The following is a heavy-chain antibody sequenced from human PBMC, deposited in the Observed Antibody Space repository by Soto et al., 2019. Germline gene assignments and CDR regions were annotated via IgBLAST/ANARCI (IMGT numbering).Heavy chain of an antibody. V-gene: IGHV4-59*01. D-gene: IGHD2-8*01. J-gene: IGHJ4*02. CDR3: SSHFSHRVYYFDY. CDR1: GGSISSYY. CDR2: IYYSGST. Sequence: SETLSLTCTVSGGSISSYYWSWIRQPPGKGLEWIGYIYYSGSTNYNPSLKSRVTISVDTSKNQFSLKLSSVTAADTAGYYCSSHFSHRVYYFDYWGQGTLVTVSS.